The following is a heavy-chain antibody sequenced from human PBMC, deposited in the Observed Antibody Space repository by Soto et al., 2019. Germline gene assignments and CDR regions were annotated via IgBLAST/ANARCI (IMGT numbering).Heavy chain of an antibody. CDR2: IIPILGIA. D-gene: IGHD3-22*01. CDR3: ARGLHYVSISLDDY. Sequence: QVQLVQSGAEVKKPGSSVKVSCKASGGTFSSYTISWVRQAPGQGLEWMGRIIPILGIANYAQKFQGRVTITADNSTSTAYMELSSLRSEDTAVYYCARGLHYVSISLDDYWGQGTLVTVSS. CDR1: GGTFSSYT. J-gene: IGHJ4*02. V-gene: IGHV1-69*02.